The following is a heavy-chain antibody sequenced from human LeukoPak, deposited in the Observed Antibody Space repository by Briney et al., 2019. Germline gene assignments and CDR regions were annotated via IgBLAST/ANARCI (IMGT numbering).Heavy chain of an antibody. J-gene: IGHJ4*02. Sequence: GGSLRLSCAASGFTFSSYAMSWVRQAPGKGLEWVSGISGSGGGTYYADSVKGRFTISRDNSKNTLFLQMNSLRTEDTAVYYCAKSGGSNDFNYWGQGTLVTVSS. CDR2: ISGSGGGT. CDR3: AKSGGSNDFNY. V-gene: IGHV3-23*01. D-gene: IGHD3-10*01. CDR1: GFTFSSYA.